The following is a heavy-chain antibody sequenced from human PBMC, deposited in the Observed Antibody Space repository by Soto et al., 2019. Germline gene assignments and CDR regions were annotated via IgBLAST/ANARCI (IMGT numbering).Heavy chain of an antibody. CDR3: ARELGYCSSTSCYTFDP. CDR2: IYHSGST. CDR1: GGSISSSNL. J-gene: IGHJ5*02. D-gene: IGHD2-2*02. V-gene: IGHV4-4*02. Sequence: SETLSLTCAVSGGSISSSNLWSCVRQPPGKGLEWIGEIYHSGSTNYNPSLKSRVTISVDKSKNQFSLKLSSVTAADTAVYYCARELGYCSSTSCYTFDPWGQGTLVTVSS.